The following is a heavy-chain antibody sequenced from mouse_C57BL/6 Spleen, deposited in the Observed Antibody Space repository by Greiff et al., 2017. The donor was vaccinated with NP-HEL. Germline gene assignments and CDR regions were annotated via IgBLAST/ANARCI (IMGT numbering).Heavy chain of an antibody. CDR3: ASESYDGYYVFGY. J-gene: IGHJ2*01. D-gene: IGHD2-3*01. CDR1: GFTFSDYG. Sequence: EVQRVESGGGLVKPGGSLKLSCAASGFTFSDYGMHWVRQAPEQGLEWVAYISRGSGTIYYADTVKGRFTIARDNAKNTLCRQMTSLRSEDTAMYYCASESYDGYYVFGYWGKGTTLTVSA. CDR2: ISRGSGTI. V-gene: IGHV5-17*01.